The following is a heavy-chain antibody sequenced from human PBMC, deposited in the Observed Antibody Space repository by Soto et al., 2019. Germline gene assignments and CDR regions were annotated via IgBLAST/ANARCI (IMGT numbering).Heavy chain of an antibody. CDR1: GGSISSSSYY. D-gene: IGHD3-9*01. CDR3: ARGIERYFDWLLNPPFDY. V-gene: IGHV4-39*01. CDR2: IYYSGST. Sequence: SETLSLTCTVSGGSISSSSYYWGWIRQPPGKGLEWIGSIYYSGSTYYNPSLKSRVTISVDTSKNQFSLKLSSVTAADTAVYYCARGIERYFDWLLNPPFDYWGQGTLVTVS. J-gene: IGHJ4*02.